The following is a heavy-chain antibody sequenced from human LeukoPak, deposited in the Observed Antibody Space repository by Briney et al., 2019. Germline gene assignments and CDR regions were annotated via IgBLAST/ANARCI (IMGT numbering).Heavy chain of an antibody. J-gene: IGHJ5*02. D-gene: IGHD1/OR15-1a*01. CDR1: GGSISSSDYC. Sequence: SETLSLTCTVSGGSISSSDYCWGWVRQPPGKGLEWIGSIFYSGAAHCNPSLKSRVTISVDTSNNQFSLMLSSVTAADTAVYYCARRIANRNWFDPWGQGTLVTVSS. CDR3: ARRIANRNWFDP. CDR2: IFYSGAA. V-gene: IGHV4-39*01.